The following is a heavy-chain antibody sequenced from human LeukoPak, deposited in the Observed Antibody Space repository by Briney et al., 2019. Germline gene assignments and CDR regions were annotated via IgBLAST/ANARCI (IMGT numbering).Heavy chain of an antibody. J-gene: IGHJ4*02. D-gene: IGHD1-14*01. V-gene: IGHV1-8*03. CDR3: ATTVVPGVTLYFDL. CDR2: MNPNSGNT. Sequence: ASVKVSCKASGYTFTSYDINWVRQATGQGLEWMGWMNPNSGNTGYAQKFQGRVTITEDTSTDTAYMELSSLRSGDTAVYFCATTVVPGVTLYFDLWGQGTPVTVSS. CDR1: GYTFTSYD.